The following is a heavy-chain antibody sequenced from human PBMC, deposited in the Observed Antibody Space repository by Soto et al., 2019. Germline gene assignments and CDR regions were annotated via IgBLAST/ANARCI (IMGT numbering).Heavy chain of an antibody. V-gene: IGHV1-2*02. Sequence: ASVKVSCKASGYTFTGYYMHWVRQAPGQGLEWMGWINPNSGGTNYAQKFQGRVTMTRDTSISTAYMELSRLRSDDTAVYYCARAVPTYYYDRGSEIVYWCPGTLLTLS. CDR3: ARAVPTYYYDRGSEIVY. D-gene: IGHD3-22*01. J-gene: IGHJ4*02. CDR1: GYTFTGYY. CDR2: INPNSGGT.